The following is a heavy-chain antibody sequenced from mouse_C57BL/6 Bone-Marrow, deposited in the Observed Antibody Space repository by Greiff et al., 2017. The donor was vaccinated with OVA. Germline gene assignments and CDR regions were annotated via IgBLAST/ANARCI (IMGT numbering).Heavy chain of an antibody. CDR2: ISYDGSN. J-gene: IGHJ3*01. CDR3: ARAEGTAQATFFAY. V-gene: IGHV3-6*01. Sequence: EVQLLESGPSLVRPSQTLSLTCTVTGFSINSGYYWNWIRQFPGNKLEWMGYISYDGSNNYNPSLKNRISITRDTSKNQFFLKLNSVTTEDTATYYCARAEGTAQATFFAYWGQGTLVTVSA. D-gene: IGHD3-2*02. CDR1: GFSINSGYY.